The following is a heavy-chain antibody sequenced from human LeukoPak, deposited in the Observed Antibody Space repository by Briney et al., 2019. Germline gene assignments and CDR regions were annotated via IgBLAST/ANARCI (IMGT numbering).Heavy chain of an antibody. CDR3: ARGGTEAGSGDY. CDR1: GYTFTAYY. J-gene: IGHJ4*02. Sequence: ASVKVSCKASGYTFTAYYIHWVRQAPGQGLEWMGRINPNSGATDYAQKFQGRVTMTRDTSISTAYMELSRLRSDDTAMYYCARGGTEAGSGDYWGQGTLVTVSS. D-gene: IGHD3-10*01. CDR2: INPNSGAT. V-gene: IGHV1-2*06.